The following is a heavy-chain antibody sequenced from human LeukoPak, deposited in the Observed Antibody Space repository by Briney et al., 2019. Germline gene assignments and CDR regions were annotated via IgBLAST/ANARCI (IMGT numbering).Heavy chain of an antibody. CDR1: GGSFSGYY. J-gene: IGHJ4*02. V-gene: IGHV4-34*01. D-gene: IGHD3-3*01. CDR2: INHSGST. CDR3: ARGLPRFTRVYFDY. Sequence: SETLSLTCAVYGGSFSGYYWSWIRQPPGKGLEWIGEINHSGSTNYNPSLKSRVTISVDTSKNQFSLKLSSVTAADTAVYYCARGLPRFTRVYFDYWGQGTLVTVSS.